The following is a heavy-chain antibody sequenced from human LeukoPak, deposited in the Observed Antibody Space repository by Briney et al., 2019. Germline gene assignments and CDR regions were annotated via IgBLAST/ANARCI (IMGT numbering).Heavy chain of an antibody. Sequence: SETLSLTCTVSGGSISSYYWSWIRQPPGKGREWIGYIYYSGSTNYNPSLKSRVTISVDTSKNQFSLKLSSVTAADTAVYYCARVGYCSGGSCYYEISFDYWGQGTLVTVSS. J-gene: IGHJ4*02. CDR2: IYYSGST. CDR1: GGSISSYY. CDR3: ARVGYCSGGSCYYEISFDY. D-gene: IGHD2-15*01. V-gene: IGHV4-59*01.